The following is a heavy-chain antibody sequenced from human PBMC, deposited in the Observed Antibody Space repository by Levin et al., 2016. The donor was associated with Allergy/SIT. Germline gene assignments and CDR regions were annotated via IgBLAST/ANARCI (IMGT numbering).Heavy chain of an antibody. CDR2: ISYDGSNK. D-gene: IGHD4-11*01. V-gene: IGHV3-30*18. CDR3: AKDYATTVTTAPFDY. Sequence: WIRQPPGKGLEWVAVISYDGSNKYYADSVKGRFTISRDNSKNTLYLQMNSLRAEDTAVYYCAKDYATTVTTAPFDYWGQGTLVTVSS. J-gene: IGHJ4*02.